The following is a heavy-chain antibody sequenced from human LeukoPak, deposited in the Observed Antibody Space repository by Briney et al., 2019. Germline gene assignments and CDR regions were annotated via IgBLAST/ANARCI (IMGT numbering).Heavy chain of an antibody. CDR3: ARDFFRSMYYYDSSGYSNRDY. CDR1: GYTFTSYY. D-gene: IGHD3-22*01. V-gene: IGHV1-2*02. Sequence: ASVKVSCKASGYTFTSYYMHWVRQAPGQGLEWMGWINPNSGGTNYAQKFQGRVTMTRDTSISTAYMELSRLRSDDTAVYYCARDFFRSMYYYDSSGYSNRDYWGQGTLVTVSS. J-gene: IGHJ4*02. CDR2: INPNSGGT.